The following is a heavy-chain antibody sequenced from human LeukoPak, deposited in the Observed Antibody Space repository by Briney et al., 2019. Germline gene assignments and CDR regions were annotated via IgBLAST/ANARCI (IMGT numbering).Heavy chain of an antibody. CDR3: ARYNYYYYMDV. Sequence: GGSLRLSCAASGFIVSSNYMSWVRQAPGKGLEWVSVIYSGGSTYYADSVKGRFTISRDNSKNTLYLQMNSLRAEDTAVYYCARYNYYYYMDVWGKGTTVTISS. V-gene: IGHV3-53*01. CDR1: GFIVSSNY. CDR2: IYSGGST. J-gene: IGHJ6*03.